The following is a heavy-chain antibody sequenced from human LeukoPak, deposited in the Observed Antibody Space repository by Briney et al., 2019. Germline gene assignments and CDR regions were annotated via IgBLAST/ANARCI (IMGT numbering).Heavy chain of an antibody. CDR1: GGSISSGSYY. V-gene: IGHV4-61*02. D-gene: IGHD3-22*01. J-gene: IGHJ4*02. CDR3: ARVTGYMIEDYFDS. CDR2: IYTSGST. Sequence: SQTLSLTCTVSGGSISSGSYYWSWIRQPAGKGLEWIGRIYTSGSTNYNPSLKSRVTISVDTSKNQFSLKLSSVTAADTAVYYCARVTGYMIEDYFDSWGQGTLVTVSS.